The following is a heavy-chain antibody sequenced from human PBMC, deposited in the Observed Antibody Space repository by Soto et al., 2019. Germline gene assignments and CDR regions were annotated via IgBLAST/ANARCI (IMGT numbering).Heavy chain of an antibody. D-gene: IGHD3-16*01. V-gene: IGHV4-31*03. CDR2: IYYSGST. Sequence: QVQLQESGPGLVKPSQTLSLTCTVSGGSISSGGYYWSWIRQHPGKGLEWIGYIYYSGSTYYNPSLKSRVTISVDTSKNQFSLKLSSVTAADTAVYYCARGYYDYIWGGKNNGAFDIWGKGTMVTVSS. J-gene: IGHJ3*02. CDR3: ARGYYDYIWGGKNNGAFDI. CDR1: GGSISSGGYY.